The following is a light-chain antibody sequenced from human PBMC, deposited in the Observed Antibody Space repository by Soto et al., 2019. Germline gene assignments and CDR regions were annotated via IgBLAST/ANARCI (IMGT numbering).Light chain of an antibody. CDR3: QQYYSPPLT. Sequence: DIVMTQSPDSLAVSLGERATINCKSSQSVLYSSNNKNYVAWYQQRPGQPPKLLIYWTSIRESGVPDRFSGSGSGTYFTLTISSLQDEDVAVYFCQQYYSPPLTFGGGTKVEIK. CDR1: QSVLYSSNNKNY. CDR2: WTS. V-gene: IGKV4-1*01. J-gene: IGKJ4*01.